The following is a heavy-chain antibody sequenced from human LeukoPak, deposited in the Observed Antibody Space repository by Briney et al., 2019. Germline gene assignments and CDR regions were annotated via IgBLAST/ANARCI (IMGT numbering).Heavy chain of an antibody. CDR1: GGSISSSSYY. Sequence: SETLSLTCTVSGGSISSSSYYWGWIRQPPGKGLEWIGSIYYSGSTYYNPSLKSRVTISVDTSKNQFSLKLSSVTAADTAVYYCARGLYGSGSYPGYWGQGTLVTVSS. J-gene: IGHJ4*02. V-gene: IGHV4-39*07. CDR2: IYYSGST. CDR3: ARGLYGSGSYPGY. D-gene: IGHD3-10*01.